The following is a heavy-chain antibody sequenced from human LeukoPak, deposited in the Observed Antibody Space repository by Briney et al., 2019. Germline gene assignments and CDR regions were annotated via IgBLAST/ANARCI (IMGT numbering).Heavy chain of an antibody. CDR3: ARGPYCSSTSCLDGTDV. V-gene: IGHV4-34*01. D-gene: IGHD2-2*01. CDR2: INHSGST. CDR1: GGSFSGYY. J-gene: IGHJ6*02. Sequence: PSETLSLTCAVYGGSFSGYYWSWIRQPPGKGLEWIGEINHSGSTNYNPSLKSRVTISVDTSKNQFSLKLSSVTAADTAVYYCARGPYCSSTSCLDGTDVWGQGTTVTVSS.